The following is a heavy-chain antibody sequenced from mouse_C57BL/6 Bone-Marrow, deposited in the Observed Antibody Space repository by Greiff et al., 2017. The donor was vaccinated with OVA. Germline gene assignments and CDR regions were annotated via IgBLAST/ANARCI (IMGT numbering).Heavy chain of an antibody. V-gene: IGHV2-9-1*01. CDR3: ARINYDYDGFAY. D-gene: IGHD2-4*01. Sequence: VQLQQSGPGLVAPSQSLSITCTVSGFSLTSYAISWVRQPPGKGLEWLGVIWTGGGSNYTSALKSRLSISKDNSKSQVFLKMNSLQTDDTARYYCARINYDYDGFAYWGEGTLVTVSA. J-gene: IGHJ3*01. CDR2: IWTGGGS. CDR1: GFSLTSYA.